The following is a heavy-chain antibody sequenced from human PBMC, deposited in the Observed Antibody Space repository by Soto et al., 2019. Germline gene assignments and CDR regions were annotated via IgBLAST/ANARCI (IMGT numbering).Heavy chain of an antibody. D-gene: IGHD2-2*01. CDR2: ISGNGGST. CDR3: AREDIVVVPAATRMAYYYYGMDV. CDR1: GCTFSSYA. Sequence: GGPLRLSCAASGCTFSSYAMRWIRQAPGKGLEWVSAISGNGGSTSYADSVKGRFTISRDNAKNTLYLQMNSLRAEDTAVYYCAREDIVVVPAATRMAYYYYGMDVWGQGTTVTVSS. V-gene: IGHV3-23*01. J-gene: IGHJ6*02.